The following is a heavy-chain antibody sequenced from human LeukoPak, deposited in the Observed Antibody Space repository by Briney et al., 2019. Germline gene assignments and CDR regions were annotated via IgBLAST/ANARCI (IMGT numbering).Heavy chain of an antibody. CDR3: ATNCGGDCYPSGGDAFDI. Sequence: GGSLRLSCAASGFIFSSYWMTWVRQAPGKGLEWVANIKQDGSEKYYVDSVKGRFTISRDNAKNSLYLQMNSLRAEDTAVYYCATNCGGDCYPSGGDAFDIWGQGTMVTVSS. J-gene: IGHJ3*02. CDR1: GFIFSSYW. V-gene: IGHV3-7*01. D-gene: IGHD2-21*02. CDR2: IKQDGSEK.